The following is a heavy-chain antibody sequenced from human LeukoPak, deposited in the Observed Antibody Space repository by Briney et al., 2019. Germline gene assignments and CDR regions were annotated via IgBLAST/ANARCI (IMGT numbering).Heavy chain of an antibody. J-gene: IGHJ3*02. V-gene: IGHV4-34*01. Sequence: SETLSLTCAVYGGSFSGYYWSWIRQRPGKGLEWIGEINHSGSTNYNPSLKSRVTISVDTSKNQFSLKLSSVTAADTAVYYCASGNGDSYAFDIWGQGTMVTVSS. CDR1: GGSFSGYY. CDR2: INHSGST. D-gene: IGHD4-17*01. CDR3: ASGNGDSYAFDI.